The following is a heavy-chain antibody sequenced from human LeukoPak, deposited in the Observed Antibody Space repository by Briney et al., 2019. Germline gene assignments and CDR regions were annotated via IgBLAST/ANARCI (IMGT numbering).Heavy chain of an antibody. Sequence: GTLSLTCTVSGDSINSLDLWSWVRQAPGKGLEWVANIKLDGSEKNYVDSVKGRFTISRDNTKNSLYLQMNSLRAEDTAVYYCARELTIVYGDYGMDVWGQGTTVTVSS. CDR1: GDSINSLDL. V-gene: IGHV3-7*01. CDR3: ARELTIVYGDYGMDV. J-gene: IGHJ6*02. CDR2: IKLDGSEK. D-gene: IGHD4-17*01.